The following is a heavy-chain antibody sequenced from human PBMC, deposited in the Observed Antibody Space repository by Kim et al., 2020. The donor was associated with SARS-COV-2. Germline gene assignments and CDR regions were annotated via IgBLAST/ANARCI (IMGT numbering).Heavy chain of an antibody. CDR2: IYYSGST. D-gene: IGHD4-17*01. CDR3: AGPYGDYFDY. J-gene: IGHJ4*02. Sequence: SETLSLTCTVSGGSISSYYWSWIRQPPGKGLEWIGYIYYSGSTNYNPSLKSRVTISVDTSKNQFSLKLSSVTAADTAVYYCAGPYGDYFDYLGQGTLVT. CDR1: GGSISSYY. V-gene: IGHV4-59*08.